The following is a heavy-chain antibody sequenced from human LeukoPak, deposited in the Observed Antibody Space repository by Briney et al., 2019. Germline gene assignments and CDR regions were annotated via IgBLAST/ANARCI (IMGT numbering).Heavy chain of an antibody. D-gene: IGHD3-10*01. CDR1: GFTFSSYF. CDR3: AKYGFGELGPYYFDY. Sequence: GGSLRLSCAASGFTFSSYFMSWVRQAPGKGLEWVSAISGSGGSTYYADSVKGRFTISRDNSKNTLYLQMNSLRAEDTAVYYCAKYGFGELGPYYFDYWGQGTLVTVSS. CDR2: ISGSGGST. V-gene: IGHV3-23*01. J-gene: IGHJ4*02.